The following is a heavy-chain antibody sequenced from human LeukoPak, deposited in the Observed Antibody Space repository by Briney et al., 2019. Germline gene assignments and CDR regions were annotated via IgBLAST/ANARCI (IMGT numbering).Heavy chain of an antibody. Sequence: GASVKVSCKASGYTFTGYYMHWVRQAPGQGLEWMGWINPNSGGTNYAQKFQGRVTMTRDTSISTAYMELRRLRSDDTAVYYCARDRRKAAGTPLDYWGQGTLVTVSS. J-gene: IGHJ4*02. D-gene: IGHD6-13*01. CDR2: INPNSGGT. CDR1: GYTFTGYY. V-gene: IGHV1-2*02. CDR3: ARDRRKAAGTPLDY.